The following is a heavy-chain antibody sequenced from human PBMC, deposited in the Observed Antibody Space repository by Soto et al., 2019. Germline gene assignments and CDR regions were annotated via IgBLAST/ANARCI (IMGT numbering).Heavy chain of an antibody. CDR3: ASWVLQEHAYDI. V-gene: IGHV3-53*01. Sequence: DVQLVESGGGLIQPGGSLRLSCAAFGLTVSGKKYMAWFRQAPGKGLEWVSGLYDVDGTYYADSVKGRFTISRDSSKNIVYLQMNSLRPDDTAVYYCASWVLQEHAYDIWGLGTTVTVSS. D-gene: IGHD1-1*01. CDR1: GLTVSGKKY. J-gene: IGHJ3*02. CDR2: LYDVDGT.